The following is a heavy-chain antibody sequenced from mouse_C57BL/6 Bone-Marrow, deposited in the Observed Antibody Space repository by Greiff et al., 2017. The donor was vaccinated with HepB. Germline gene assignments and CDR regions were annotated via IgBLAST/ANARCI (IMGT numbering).Heavy chain of an antibody. D-gene: IGHD1-1*01. CDR3: TPTVVGAMDY. Sequence: VQLQQSGTVLARPGASVKMSCKTSGYTFTSYWMHWVKQRPGQGLEWIGAIYPGNSDTSYNQKFKGKAKLTAVTSASTAYMELSSLTNEDSAVYDCTPTVVGAMDYWGQGTSVTVSS. CDR2: IYPGNSDT. V-gene: IGHV1-5*01. J-gene: IGHJ4*01. CDR1: GYTFTSYW.